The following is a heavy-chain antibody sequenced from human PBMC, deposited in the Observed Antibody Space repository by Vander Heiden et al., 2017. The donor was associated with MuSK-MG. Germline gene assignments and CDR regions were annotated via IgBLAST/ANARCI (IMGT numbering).Heavy chain of an antibody. D-gene: IGHD6-6*01. CDR2: ISGIGANT. J-gene: IGHJ4*02. CDR1: GFTFSSYA. V-gene: IGHV3-23*01. CDR3: ARGRSSSSMTPYY. Sequence: EEQLLGSGGGLVQPGGSLRLSCAASGFTFSSYAMRWVRTAPGRGLEWVSAISGIGANTYYADSVKGRFTISRDNSKNTVYLQMNSLRADDTAVYYCARGRSSSSMTPYYWGQGTLVTVSS.